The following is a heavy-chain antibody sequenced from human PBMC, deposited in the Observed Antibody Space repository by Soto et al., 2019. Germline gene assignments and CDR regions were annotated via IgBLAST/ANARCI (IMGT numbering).Heavy chain of an antibody. CDR1: GFTFSSYG. D-gene: IGHD3-3*01. CDR3: GRDLATIFGGAY. J-gene: IGHJ4*02. V-gene: IGHV3-30*03. CDR2: ISYDGSYK. Sequence: QVHLVESGGGVVQPGRSLGLSCAASGFTFSSYGMHWVRQAPGKGLEWVALISYDGSYKYYADSVQGRFTISRDNSKNTLYLQMDSLYTGDTAVYYCGRDLATIFGGAYWGQGTLVTVSS.